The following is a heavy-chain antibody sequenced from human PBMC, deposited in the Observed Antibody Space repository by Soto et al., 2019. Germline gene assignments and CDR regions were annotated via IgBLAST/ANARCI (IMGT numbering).Heavy chain of an antibody. CDR1: GASITSGGSS. D-gene: IGHD3-22*01. CDR2: VFQSGST. Sequence: QLHLQESGSGLLKPSQTLSLTCGVSGASITSGGSSWSWIRQPPGKGLEWIGYVFQSGSTFYNPSTKSRVDISVDRSKTQFSLGLRSVTAADTAIYYCARESRSSHSDGSRYSQFWYFDLWGRGTLVTVSS. J-gene: IGHJ2*01. CDR3: ARESRSSHSDGSRYSQFWYFDL. V-gene: IGHV4-30-2*01.